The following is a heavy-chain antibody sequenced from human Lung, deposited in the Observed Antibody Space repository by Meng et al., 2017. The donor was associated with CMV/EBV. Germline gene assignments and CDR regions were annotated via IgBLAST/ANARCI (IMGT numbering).Heavy chain of an antibody. J-gene: IGHJ4*02. D-gene: IGHD2-21*02. Sequence: CAAMRCVRQDSGKATGSMGSIRNKTKNYTTTSAASVDGKFTVPRDDAMNTAYVQMHSLKKEDTAIYYCTRHDPNPPSCGGDCPPFDYWGQGTLVTVSS. CDR1: CAA. V-gene: IGHV3-73*01. CDR3: TRHDPNPPSCGGDCPPFDY. CDR2: IRNKTKNYTT.